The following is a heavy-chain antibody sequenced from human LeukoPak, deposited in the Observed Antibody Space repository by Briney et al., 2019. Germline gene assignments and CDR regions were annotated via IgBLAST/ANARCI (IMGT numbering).Heavy chain of an antibody. Sequence: PGGSLRLSGAASGFTFDDYAMHWVRQAPGKGLEWVSLISWDGGSTYYADSVKGRFTISRDNSRHTLYLQMNSLGAEDTALYYCAKDKEYSGFGPILSGYYYGMDVWGKGTTVTVSS. D-gene: IGHD5-12*01. CDR2: ISWDGGST. V-gene: IGHV3-43D*04. CDR3: AKDKEYSGFGPILSGYYYGMDV. J-gene: IGHJ6*04. CDR1: GFTFDDYA.